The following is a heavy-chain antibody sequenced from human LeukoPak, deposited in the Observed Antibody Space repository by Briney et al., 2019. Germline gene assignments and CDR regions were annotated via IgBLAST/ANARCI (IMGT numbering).Heavy chain of an antibody. CDR3: AKSDGSGILSAGYFDY. D-gene: IGHD3-10*01. Sequence: SETLSLTCTVSGGSISSYYWSWIRQPAGKGLEWIGRIYTSGSTNYNPSLKSRVTMSVDTSKNQFSLKLSSVTAADTAVYYCAKSDGSGILSAGYFDYWGQGTLVTVSS. J-gene: IGHJ4*02. CDR2: IYTSGST. V-gene: IGHV4-4*07. CDR1: GGSISSYY.